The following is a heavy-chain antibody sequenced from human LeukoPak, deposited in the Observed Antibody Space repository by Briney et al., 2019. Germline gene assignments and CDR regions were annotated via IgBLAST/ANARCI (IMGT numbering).Heavy chain of an antibody. CDR3: ARSTVTTPNAFDI. J-gene: IGHJ3*02. V-gene: IGHV4-61*02. D-gene: IGHD4-17*01. CDR2: IYTSGST. CDR1: GGSISSGSYY. Sequence: PSETLSLTCTVSGGSISSGSYYWSWIRQPAGKGLEWIGRIYTSGSTNYNPSLKSRVTISVDTSKNQFSLKLSSVTAADTAVYYCARSTVTTPNAFDIWGQGTMVTVSS.